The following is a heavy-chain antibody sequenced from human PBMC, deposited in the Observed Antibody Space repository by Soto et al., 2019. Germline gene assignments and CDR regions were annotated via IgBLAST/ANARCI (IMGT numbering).Heavy chain of an antibody. V-gene: IGHV3-23*01. CDR3: AKSKDYCRSTSCYSVTKDY. Sequence: EVQLLESGGGLVQPGGSLRLSCAASGFTFSSYAMSWVRQAPGKGLEWVSAISGSGGSTYYADSVKGRFTISRDNSKNTLYQQMNSLRAEDTAVYYCAKSKDYCRSTSCYSVTKDYWGQGTLVTVSS. CDR1: GFTFSSYA. CDR2: ISGSGGST. J-gene: IGHJ4*02. D-gene: IGHD2-2*02.